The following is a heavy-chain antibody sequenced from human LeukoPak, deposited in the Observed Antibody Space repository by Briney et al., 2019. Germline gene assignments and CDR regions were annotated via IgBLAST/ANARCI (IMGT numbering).Heavy chain of an antibody. J-gene: IGHJ5*02. V-gene: IGHV4-39*01. Sequence: SETLSLTCTVSGGSISSSSYYWGWIRQPPGKGLEWIGSIYYSGSTYYNPSLKSRVTISVDTSKNQFSLKLSSVTAADTAVYYCARHPTASYCSSTSCYHGNWFYPWGQGTLVTVSS. D-gene: IGHD2-2*01. CDR1: GGSISSSSYY. CDR3: ARHPTASYCSSTSCYHGNWFYP. CDR2: IYYSGST.